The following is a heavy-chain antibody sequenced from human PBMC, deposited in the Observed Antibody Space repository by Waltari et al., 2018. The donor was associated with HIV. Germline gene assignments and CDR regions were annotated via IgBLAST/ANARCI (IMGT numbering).Heavy chain of an antibody. CDR1: EYTFVNYG. CDR3: ARAGFYNTLTGYRAGASHI. D-gene: IGHD3-9*01. J-gene: IGHJ3*02. V-gene: IGHV1-18*01. Sequence: VQSGTVMKKPGDSVRVSCRPFEYTFVNYGLNWVRQAPGQGLQWVGWINTINGDTKYAQKFQGRVSLTTDTSTITAYMELRSLRPDDTAIYYCARAGFYNTLTGYRAGASHIWGQGTMVIVSS. CDR2: INTINGDT.